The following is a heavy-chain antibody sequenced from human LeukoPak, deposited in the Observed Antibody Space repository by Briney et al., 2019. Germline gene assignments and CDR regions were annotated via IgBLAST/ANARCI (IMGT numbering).Heavy chain of an antibody. D-gene: IGHD1-26*01. V-gene: IGHV3-23*01. CDR1: GFTFSTYW. CDR2: ISGGAANT. J-gene: IGHJ4*02. CDR3: AKVRGFGLVPNDY. Sequence: GGSLRLSCAASGFTFSTYWMHWVRQAPGKGLEWVSSISGGAANTWYADSVEGRFTISRDNSKDTLFLQMNSLRAEDTAVYYCAKVRGFGLVPNDYWGQGALVIVSS.